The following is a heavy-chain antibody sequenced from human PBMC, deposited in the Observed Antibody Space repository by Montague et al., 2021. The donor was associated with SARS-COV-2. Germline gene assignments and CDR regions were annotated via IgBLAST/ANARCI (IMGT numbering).Heavy chain of an antibody. CDR2: IFFSGVT. V-gene: IGHV4-31*03. D-gene: IGHD3-9*01. J-gene: IGHJ3*02. Sequence: TLSLTCTVSGDSITSGRYYWTWPRHHPGKGLEWIGYIFFSGVTSYNPSLKSRVTISLDSSKNQFFLSLSSVTAADAAVYYCARGDDDISTGYVFEIWGQGTMVTVSS. CDR3: ARGDDDISTGYVFEI. CDR1: GDSITSGRYY.